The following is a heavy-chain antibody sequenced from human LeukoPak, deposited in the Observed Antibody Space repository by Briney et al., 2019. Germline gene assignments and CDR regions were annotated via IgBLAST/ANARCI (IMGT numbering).Heavy chain of an antibody. J-gene: IGHJ4*02. V-gene: IGHV1-18*01. CDR3: ARQAYCSSTSCYQMD. CDR1: GGTFSSYA. D-gene: IGHD2-2*01. Sequence: ASVKVSCKASGGTFSSYAISWVRQAPGQGLEWMGWISAYNGNTNYAQKLQGRVTMTTDTSTSTAYMELRSLRSDDTAVYYCARQAYCSSTSCYQMDWGQGALVTVPS. CDR2: ISAYNGNT.